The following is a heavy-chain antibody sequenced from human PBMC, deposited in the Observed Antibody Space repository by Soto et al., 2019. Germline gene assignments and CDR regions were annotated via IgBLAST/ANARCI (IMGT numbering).Heavy chain of an antibody. CDR2: TYYRSKWYN. CDR3: AKDLSTVSYFDF. Sequence: SQSLSLTCAISGDGGSSISAAWNWIRQSPSRGLEWLGRTYYRSKWYNDYAVSVKSRITINPDTSKNQFSLQLNSVTPEDTALYYCAKDLSTVSYFDFWGQGTLVTVSS. D-gene: IGHD4-17*01. CDR1: GDGGSSISAA. V-gene: IGHV6-1*01. J-gene: IGHJ4*02.